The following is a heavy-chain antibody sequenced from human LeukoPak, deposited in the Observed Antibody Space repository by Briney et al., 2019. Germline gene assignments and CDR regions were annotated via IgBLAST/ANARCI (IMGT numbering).Heavy chain of an antibody. CDR2: IIPIFGIA. V-gene: IGHV1-69*17. D-gene: IGHD3-22*01. Sequence: ASVKVSCKASGGTFSSYAISWVRQAPGQGLEWMGGIIPIFGIANYAQKFQGRVTITADKSTSTAYMELSSLRSEDTAVYYCAREWGGTMIVVVINTYNWFDPWGQGTLVTVSS. J-gene: IGHJ5*02. CDR1: GGTFSSYA. CDR3: AREWGGTMIVVVINTYNWFDP.